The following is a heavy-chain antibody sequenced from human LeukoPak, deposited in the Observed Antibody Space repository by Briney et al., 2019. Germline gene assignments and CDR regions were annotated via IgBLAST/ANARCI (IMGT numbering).Heavy chain of an antibody. CDR3: ARRSSGYDYYYYYGMDV. V-gene: IGHV1-18*04. Sequence: GASVKVSCKASGYTFTSYGISWVRQAPGQGLEWMGWISAYNGNTNYAQKLQGRVTMTTDTSTSTAYMELRSLGSDDTAVYYCARRSSGYDYYYYYGMDVWGKGTTVTVSS. J-gene: IGHJ6*04. CDR2: ISAYNGNT. CDR1: GYTFTSYG. D-gene: IGHD5-12*01.